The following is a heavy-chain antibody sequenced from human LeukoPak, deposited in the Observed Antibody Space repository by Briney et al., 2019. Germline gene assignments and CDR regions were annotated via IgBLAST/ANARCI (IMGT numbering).Heavy chain of an antibody. V-gene: IGHV1-8*01. Sequence: ASLKVSCKASGYTFTRYDINWVRQATGQGLEWMGWMNPISGYTGFAQKFQGRVTMTSNTAISTAYMELSSLRSEDAAVYYCARGNRLYTSSWSALAFDIWGQGTMVTVSS. CDR1: GYTFTRYD. CDR3: ARGNRLYTSSWSALAFDI. J-gene: IGHJ3*02. CDR2: MNPISGYT. D-gene: IGHD6-13*01.